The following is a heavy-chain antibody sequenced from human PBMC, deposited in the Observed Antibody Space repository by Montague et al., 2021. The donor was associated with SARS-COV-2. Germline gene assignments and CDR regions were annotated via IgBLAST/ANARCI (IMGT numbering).Heavy chain of an antibody. V-gene: IGHV3-48*01. CDR1: GFTFSSYA. D-gene: IGHD6-13*01. Sequence: SLRLSFSASGFTFSSYAMSWVRQAPGKGLEWVSYISSSSSTIYYADSAKGRFTISRDNARNTVYLQINGLRLEDTAVYYCAKSAYSSSWYSDYWGQGTPVTVSS. CDR2: ISSSSSTI. J-gene: IGHJ4*02. CDR3: AKSAYSSSWYSDY.